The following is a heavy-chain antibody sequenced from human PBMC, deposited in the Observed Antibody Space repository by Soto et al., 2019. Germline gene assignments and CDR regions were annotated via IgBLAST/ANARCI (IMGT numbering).Heavy chain of an antibody. Sequence: QVQLVESGGGVVQPGRSLRLSCAASGFIFNTYDMHWVRQAPGKGLEWVAVISYDGSNKYYADSVKGRLTISRDNSKNMLYQQKNSLRPEETAVYYCAKEQHCSSTSCYFYYYGMDVWGQGTKVAVSS. CDR1: GFIFNTYD. J-gene: IGHJ6*02. D-gene: IGHD2-2*01. CDR3: AKEQHCSSTSCYFYYYGMDV. CDR2: ISYDGSNK. V-gene: IGHV3-30*18.